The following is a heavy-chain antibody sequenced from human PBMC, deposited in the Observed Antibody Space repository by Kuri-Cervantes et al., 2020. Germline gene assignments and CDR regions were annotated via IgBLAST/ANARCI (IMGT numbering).Heavy chain of an antibody. D-gene: IGHD5-18*01. CDR1: GFTFSSYA. CDR2: ISGSGGST. V-gene: IGHV3-23*01. Sequence: GESLKISCAASGFTFSSYAMSWVRQAPGKGLEWVSAISGSGGSTYYADSVKGRFTISRDNSKNTLYLQMNSLRAEDTAVYYCAKDAMSGYSYGNYFDYWGQGTLVTVSS. J-gene: IGHJ4*02. CDR3: AKDAMSGYSYGNYFDY.